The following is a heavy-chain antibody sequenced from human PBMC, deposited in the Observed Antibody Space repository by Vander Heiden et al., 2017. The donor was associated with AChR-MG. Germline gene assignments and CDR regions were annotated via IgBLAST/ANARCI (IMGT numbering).Heavy chain of an antibody. CDR3: ARTVANYYDSSGAFDI. V-gene: IGHV1-69*01. CDR1: GGTFSSYA. CDR2: IIPIFGTA. D-gene: IGHD3-22*01. J-gene: IGHJ3*02. Sequence: QVQLVQSGAEVKKPGSSVKVSCKASGGTFSSYAISWVRQAPGQGLEWMGGIIPIFGTANYAQKFQGRVTITADESTSTAYMELSSLRSEDTAVYYCARTVANYYDSSGAFDIWGQGTMVTVSS.